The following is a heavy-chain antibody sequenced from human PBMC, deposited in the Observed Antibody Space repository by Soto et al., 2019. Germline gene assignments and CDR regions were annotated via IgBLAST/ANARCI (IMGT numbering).Heavy chain of an antibody. Sequence: EVQLLESGGGLVQPGGSLRLSCAVSGFTFSDYAMTWVRQAPGKGLEWVSLMTGSGRRILYADSVKGRFTISRDNSKXXXYLQMNGLRPEDTAIYYCVKDPVAGGTGGAWFDYWGRGTLVTVSS. J-gene: IGHJ4*02. D-gene: IGHD2-8*02. CDR3: VKDPVAGGTGGAWFDY. CDR1: GFTFSDYA. CDR2: MTGSGRRI. V-gene: IGHV3-23*01.